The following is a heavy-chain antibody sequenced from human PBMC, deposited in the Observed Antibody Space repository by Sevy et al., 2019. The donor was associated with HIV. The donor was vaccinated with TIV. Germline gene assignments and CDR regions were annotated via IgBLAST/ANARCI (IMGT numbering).Heavy chain of an antibody. V-gene: IGHV3-23*01. CDR1: GFTFSTYA. CDR2: ISGSGGST. CDR3: AKGDRTFYGFDV. Sequence: GGSLRLSCAASGFTFSTYAMSWVRQAPGKGLEWVSAISGSGGSTYYADSLKGRFTIFRDNSKNTLSLQMNSLRAEDTAVYYCAKGDRTFYGFDVWCQGTTVTVSS. J-gene: IGHJ6*02. D-gene: IGHD2-15*01.